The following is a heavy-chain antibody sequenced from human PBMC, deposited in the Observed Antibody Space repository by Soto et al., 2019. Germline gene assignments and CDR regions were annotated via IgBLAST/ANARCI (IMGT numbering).Heavy chain of an antibody. V-gene: IGHV3-30*18. J-gene: IGHJ4*02. D-gene: IGHD5-18*01. CDR3: AKEKGGLGYSYGLDY. Sequence: GGSLRLSCTASGFTFNTYGMHWVRQAPGKGLEWVAVISYEGSAKYYADSVKGRFTISRDNSKNTLYLLMDSLRVEDTAVYYCAKEKGGLGYSYGLDYWGQGTLVTVSS. CDR1: GFTFNTYG. CDR2: ISYEGSAK.